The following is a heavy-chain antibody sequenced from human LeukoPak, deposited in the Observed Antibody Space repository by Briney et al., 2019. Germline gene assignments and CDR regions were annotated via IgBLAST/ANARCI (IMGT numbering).Heavy chain of an antibody. CDR2: IKTDGSIT. J-gene: IGHJ4*02. V-gene: IGHV3-74*01. Sequence: PGGSLRLSCAASGFSFSSHWMYWVRQPPGKGLVWVSRIKTDGSITTYADSVRGRFTISRDNAKNTLYLQMNSLRAEDMAVYYCARGGRDIAALDYWGQGTLATVSS. D-gene: IGHD6-6*01. CDR3: ARGGRDIAALDY. CDR1: GFSFSSHW.